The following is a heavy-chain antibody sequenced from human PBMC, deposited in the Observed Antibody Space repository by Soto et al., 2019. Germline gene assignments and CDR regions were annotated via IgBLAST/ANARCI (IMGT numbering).Heavy chain of an antibody. Sequence: GFLRLSCAASGLSLSSYGMHWVRQAPGKGLEWVAVISYDGSNKYYADSVKGRFTISRDNSKNTLYLQMNSLRAEDTAVYYCAKDGFEPGAFDIWGQGTMVTVSS. V-gene: IGHV3-30*18. J-gene: IGHJ3*02. D-gene: IGHD3-10*01. CDR2: ISYDGSNK. CDR3: AKDGFEPGAFDI. CDR1: GLSLSSYG.